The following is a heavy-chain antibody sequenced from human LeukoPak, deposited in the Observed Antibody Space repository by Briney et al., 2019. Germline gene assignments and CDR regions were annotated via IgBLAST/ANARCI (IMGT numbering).Heavy chain of an antibody. Sequence: ASVKVSCKASGYTFTGYYMHWVRQDPGQGLEWMGWINPNSGGTNYAQKFQGRVTMTRDTSISTAYMELSRLRSDDTAVYYCARVHGVPAALSGFDYWGQGTLVTVSS. CDR2: INPNSGGT. J-gene: IGHJ4*02. V-gene: IGHV1-2*02. D-gene: IGHD2-2*01. CDR3: ARVHGVPAALSGFDY. CDR1: GYTFTGYY.